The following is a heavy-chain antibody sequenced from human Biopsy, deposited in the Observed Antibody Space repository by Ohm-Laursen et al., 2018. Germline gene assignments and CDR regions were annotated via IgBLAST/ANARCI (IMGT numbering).Heavy chain of an antibody. J-gene: IGHJ5*02. CDR2: VTGSGRST. CDR1: GFTFSGYA. D-gene: IGHD3-10*01. Sequence: SLRLSCTASGFTFSGYAMSWVRQGPEKGLEWVSVVTGSGRSTYYTDSVKGRFCISRDNSKNTLYLQMNNLRVEDTAVYYCAKGRSGGTGHGNWFDPWGQGTLVIVSS. CDR3: AKGRSGGTGHGNWFDP. V-gene: IGHV3-23*01.